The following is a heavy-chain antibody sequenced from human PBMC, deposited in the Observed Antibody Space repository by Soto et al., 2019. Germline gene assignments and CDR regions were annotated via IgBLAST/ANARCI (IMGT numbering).Heavy chain of an antibody. CDR3: AKDMGYDYVWGSYRSGFDY. Sequence: EVQLVESGGGLVQPGRSLRLSCAASGFTFDDYAMHWVRQAPGKGLEWVSGISWNSGSIGYADSVKGRFTISRDNAKNSLYLQMNSLRAEDTASYYCAKDMGYDYVWGSYRSGFDYWGQGTLVTVSS. CDR2: ISWNSGSI. D-gene: IGHD3-16*02. V-gene: IGHV3-9*01. CDR1: GFTFDDYA. J-gene: IGHJ4*02.